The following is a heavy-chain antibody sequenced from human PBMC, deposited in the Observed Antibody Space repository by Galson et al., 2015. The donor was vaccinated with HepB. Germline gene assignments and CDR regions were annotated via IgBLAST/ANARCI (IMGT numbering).Heavy chain of an antibody. CDR2: VGGNSKSI. V-gene: IGHV3-21*01. CDR1: GFTFSGYS. Sequence: SLRLSCAASGFTFSGYSMNWVRQAPGKGLEWVSSVGGNSKSIYYADSVRGRFTISRDNAKGSLYLQMNSLRAEDTAVYYCARESAEAFDYWGQGTLVTASS. CDR3: ARESAEAFDY. J-gene: IGHJ4*02.